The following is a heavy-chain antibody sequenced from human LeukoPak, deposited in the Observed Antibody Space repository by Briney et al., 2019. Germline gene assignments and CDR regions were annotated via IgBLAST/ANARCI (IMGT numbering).Heavy chain of an antibody. CDR3: ARDRARSYYDTSGRGDAFDI. V-gene: IGHV4-61*01. CDR1: GYSISSGYY. J-gene: IGHJ3*02. CDR2: IYYSGST. D-gene: IGHD3-22*01. Sequence: PSETLSLTCTVSGYSISSGYYWGWIRQPPGKGLEWIGYIYYSGSTNSNPSLKSRVTISVDTSKNQFSLKLSSVTAADTAVYYCARDRARSYYDTSGRGDAFDIWGQGTMVTVSS.